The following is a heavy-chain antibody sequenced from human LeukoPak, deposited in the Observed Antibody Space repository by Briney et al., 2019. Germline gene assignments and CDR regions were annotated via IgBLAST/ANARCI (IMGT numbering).Heavy chain of an antibody. Sequence: WGSLTLSCSASGFTFSSYAMSWVRQAPGKELEWVTATSGSGGSTYYAHSVKGRFTISRDNSKNTLYLQMNSLRAEDTAVYYCAKDRGGSYGYFDYWGQGTLVTVSS. CDR3: AKDRGGSYGYFDY. CDR2: TSGSGGST. D-gene: IGHD1-26*01. V-gene: IGHV3-23*01. J-gene: IGHJ4*02. CDR1: GFTFSSYA.